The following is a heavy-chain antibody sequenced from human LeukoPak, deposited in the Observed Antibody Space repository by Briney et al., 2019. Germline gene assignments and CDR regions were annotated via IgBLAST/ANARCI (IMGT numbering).Heavy chain of an antibody. D-gene: IGHD2-2*01. CDR1: GFTFTNYV. Sequence: GGSLRLSCVVSGFTFTNYVMSWVRRAPGKGLEWVSSISDNVRTTYYADSVKGRFTISRDNSKNTLYLQMNSLRVDDTAVYYCAKDPDCSVTSCQNYFDYWGQGTLVTVSS. J-gene: IGHJ4*02. CDR3: AKDPDCSVTSCQNYFDY. V-gene: IGHV3-23*01. CDR2: ISDNVRTT.